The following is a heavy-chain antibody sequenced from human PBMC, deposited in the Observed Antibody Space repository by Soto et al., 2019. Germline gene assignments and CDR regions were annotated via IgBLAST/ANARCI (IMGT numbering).Heavy chain of an antibody. CDR3: AKDPRYCSSTSCYSLNWFDP. D-gene: IGHD2-2*01. Sequence: GGSLRLSCAASGLTFSSYAMSWVRQAPGKGLERVSAISGSGGSTYYADSVKGRFTISRDNSKNTLYLQMNSLRAEDTAVYYCAKDPRYCSSTSCYSLNWFDPWGQGTLVTVSS. V-gene: IGHV3-23*01. CDR1: GLTFSSYA. J-gene: IGHJ5*02. CDR2: ISGSGGST.